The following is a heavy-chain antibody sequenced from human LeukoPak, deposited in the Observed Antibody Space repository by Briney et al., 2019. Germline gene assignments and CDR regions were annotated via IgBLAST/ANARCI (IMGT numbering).Heavy chain of an antibody. CDR2: ISPYNGNT. CDR3: ATALDAISYYFDY. CDR1: GYTFTSYG. V-gene: IGHV1-18*01. J-gene: IGHJ4*02. Sequence: GASVKVSCKASGYTFTSYGITWVRQAPGQGLEWMGWISPYNGNTNYAQKLQGRVTMTTDTSTSTAYMELRSLRSDDTAVYYCATALDAISYYFDYWGQGTLVTVSS.